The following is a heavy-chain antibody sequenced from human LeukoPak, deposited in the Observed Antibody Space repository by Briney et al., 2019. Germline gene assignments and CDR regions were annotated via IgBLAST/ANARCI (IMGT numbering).Heavy chain of an antibody. Sequence: GGSLRLSFAASGFTFSSYSMNWVRQAPGKGVEWVSSISSSSSYIYYADSVKGRFTISRDNAKNSLYLQMSSLRAEDTAVYYCARDSQGTSGYYYMDVWGKGTTVTVSS. D-gene: IGHD2-2*01. CDR3: ARDSQGTSGYYYMDV. CDR2: ISSSSSYI. CDR1: GFTFSSYS. V-gene: IGHV3-21*01. J-gene: IGHJ6*03.